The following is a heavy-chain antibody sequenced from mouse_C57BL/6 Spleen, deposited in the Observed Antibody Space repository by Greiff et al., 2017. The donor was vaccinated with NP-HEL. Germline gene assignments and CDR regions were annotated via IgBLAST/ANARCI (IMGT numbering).Heavy chain of an antibody. J-gene: IGHJ3*01. CDR2: ISNGGGST. CDR3: ARHFGYDYDVFAY. D-gene: IGHD2-4*01. Sequence: EVMLVESGGGLVQPGGSLKLSCAASGFTFSDYYMYWVRQTPEQRLEWVAYISNGGGSTYYPDTVKGRFTISRDNAKNTLYLQMSRLKSEDTAMYYCARHFGYDYDVFAYWGQGTLVTVSA. V-gene: IGHV5-12*01. CDR1: GFTFSDYY.